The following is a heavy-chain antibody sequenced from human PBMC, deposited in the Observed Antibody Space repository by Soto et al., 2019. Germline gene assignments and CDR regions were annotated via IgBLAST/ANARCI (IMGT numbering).Heavy chain of an antibody. CDR3: ARGGITMIPNYGMDV. CDR1: GDTFSSYA. D-gene: IGHD3-22*01. CDR2: IIPIFGTA. V-gene: IGHV1-69*13. J-gene: IGHJ6*02. Sequence: ASVKVSCKASGDTFSSYAISWVRQAPGQGLEWMGGIIPIFGTANYAQKFQGRVTITADEPTSTAYMELSSLRSEDTAVYYCARGGITMIPNYGMDVWGQGTTVTVSS.